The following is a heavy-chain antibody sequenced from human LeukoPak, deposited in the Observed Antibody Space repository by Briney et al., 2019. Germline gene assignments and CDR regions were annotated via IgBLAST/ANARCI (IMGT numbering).Heavy chain of an antibody. CDR3: AKNIAAPTTPFDY. V-gene: IGHV3-23*01. CDR2: ISGSGGTT. J-gene: IGHJ4*02. CDR1: GFTFSTYA. D-gene: IGHD6-13*01. Sequence: GGSLRLSCAASGFTFSTYAMNWVRQAPVKGLEWVSGISGSGGTTYYADSVKGRFTISRDNSKNTLYLQMNYLRAEDTALYYCAKNIAAPTTPFDYWGQGTLVTVSS.